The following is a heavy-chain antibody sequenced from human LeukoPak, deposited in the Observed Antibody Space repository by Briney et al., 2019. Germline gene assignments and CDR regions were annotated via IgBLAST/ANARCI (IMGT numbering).Heavy chain of an antibody. D-gene: IGHD2-21*02. J-gene: IGHJ4*02. Sequence: GGSLRLSCAASGFTFSSYSMSWVRQAPGKGLEWVSYISTSSSTTYYAESVQGRFTISRDNSKNALYLQMNSLRVEDTAVYYCARDGRCGGDCYASWGQGTLVTVSS. CDR2: ISTSSSTT. CDR1: GFTFSSYS. CDR3: ARDGRCGGDCYAS. V-gene: IGHV3-48*04.